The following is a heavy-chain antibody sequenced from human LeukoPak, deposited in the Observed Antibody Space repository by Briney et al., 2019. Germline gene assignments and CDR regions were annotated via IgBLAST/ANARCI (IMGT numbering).Heavy chain of an antibody. V-gene: IGHV1-69*04. CDR2: IIPILGIA. D-gene: IGHD6-19*01. Sequence: ASVKVSCKASGYTFTSYDINWVRQATGQGLEWMGRIIPILGIANYAQKFQGRVTITADKSTSTAYMELSSLRSEDTAVYYCARDPNEYSSGWVDYWGQGTLVTVSS. CDR1: GYTFTSYD. J-gene: IGHJ4*02. CDR3: ARDPNEYSSGWVDY.